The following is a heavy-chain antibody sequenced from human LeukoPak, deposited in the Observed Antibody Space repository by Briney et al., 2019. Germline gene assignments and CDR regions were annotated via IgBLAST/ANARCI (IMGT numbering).Heavy chain of an antibody. V-gene: IGHV1-2*02. Sequence: GASVKVSCKASGYTFTGYYMHWVRQAPGQGLEWMGWINPDGGGTNYAQKFQGRVTMTRDTSISTAYMELSRLRSDDTAVYYCARDEATAYYYDSSGYTGEDYWGQGTLVTVSS. CDR1: GYTFTGYY. CDR2: INPDGGGT. J-gene: IGHJ4*02. CDR3: ARDEATAYYYDSSGYTGEDY. D-gene: IGHD3-22*01.